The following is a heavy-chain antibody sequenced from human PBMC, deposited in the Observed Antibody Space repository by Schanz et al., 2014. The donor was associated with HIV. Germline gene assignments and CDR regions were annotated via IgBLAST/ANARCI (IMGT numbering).Heavy chain of an antibody. CDR2: ISSSGSTI. CDR1: GFTFSDYY. CDR3: ARRLLTLTSVTHGVDP. J-gene: IGHJ5*02. D-gene: IGHD4-17*01. V-gene: IGHV3-11*01. Sequence: QVQLVESGGGLVKPGGSLRLSCAASGFTFSDYYMSWIRQAPGKGLKWVSYISSSGSTIYYAGSVKGRFTISRDNARNSLYLQMNSLRAEDTAVYYCARRLLTLTSVTHGVDPWGQGTLVTVSS.